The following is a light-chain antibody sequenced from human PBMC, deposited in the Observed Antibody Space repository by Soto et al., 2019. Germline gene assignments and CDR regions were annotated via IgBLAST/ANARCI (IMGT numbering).Light chain of an antibody. J-gene: IGLJ1*01. Sequence: QSVLTQPASVSGSVGQSITISCTGTSSDVGSYNLVSWYQQHPGKAPKLMIYEVNKRPSGVPDRFSGSKSGNTASLTVSGLQAEDEADYYCSSYAGSSNVFGTGTKVTVL. CDR1: SSDVGSYNL. V-gene: IGLV2-14*02. CDR3: SSYAGSSNV. CDR2: EVN.